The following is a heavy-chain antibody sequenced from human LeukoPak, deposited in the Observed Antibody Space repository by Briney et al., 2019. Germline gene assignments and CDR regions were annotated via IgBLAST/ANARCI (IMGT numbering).Heavy chain of an antibody. CDR2: IYYSGST. CDR1: GGSISSYY. D-gene: IGHD1-26*01. J-gene: IGHJ5*02. V-gene: IGHV4-59*01. CDR3: ARQRGSGSYNWFDP. Sequence: SETLSLTCTVAGGSISSYYWSWLRQPPGKGLEWIGYIYYSGSTNYNPSLKSRVTISVDTSKNQFSLKLSSVTAADTAVYYCARQRGSGSYNWFDPWGQGTLVTVSS.